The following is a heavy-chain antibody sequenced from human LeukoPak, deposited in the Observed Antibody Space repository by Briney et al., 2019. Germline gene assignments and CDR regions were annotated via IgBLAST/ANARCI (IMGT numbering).Heavy chain of an antibody. V-gene: IGHV4-59*01. J-gene: IGHJ3*02. CDR1: GGSISSYY. CDR3: ARATWIQLPQI. Sequence: PSETLSLTCTVSGGSISSYYWSWIRQPPGKGLEWIGYIYYSGSTNYNPPLKSRITISVDTSKNQFSLRLSSVTAADTAVYYCARATWIQLPQIWGQGTMVTVSS. CDR2: IYYSGST. D-gene: IGHD5-18*01.